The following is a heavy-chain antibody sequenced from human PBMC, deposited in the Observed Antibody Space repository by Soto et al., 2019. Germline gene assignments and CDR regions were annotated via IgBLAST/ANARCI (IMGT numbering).Heavy chain of an antibody. CDR1: GYTFTKYA. Sequence: ASVKVSCKASGYTFTKYAIRWVRQGTGQSLEWMGWINAGNAQTKYSQKFQGRVTISRDTSASTAYMELRSLRSEDTAVYYCARDGAVAGNANFDYWGQGALVTLSS. CDR3: ARDGAVAGNANFDY. CDR2: INAGNAQT. V-gene: IGHV1-3*01. D-gene: IGHD6-19*01. J-gene: IGHJ4*02.